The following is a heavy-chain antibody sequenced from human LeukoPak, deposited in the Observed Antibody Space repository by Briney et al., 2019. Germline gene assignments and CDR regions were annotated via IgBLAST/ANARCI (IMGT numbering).Heavy chain of an antibody. CDR2: ISSNGGST. CDR1: GFTFSSYA. V-gene: IGHV3-64*01. D-gene: IGHD2-2*01. Sequence: GGSLRLSCAASGFTFSSYAMHWVRQAPGKGLEYVSAISSNGGSTYYANSVKGRFTISRDNSKNTLYLQMGSLSAEDMAVYYCARADQPVVPAALDYWGQGTLVTVSS. CDR3: ARADQPVVPAALDY. J-gene: IGHJ4*02.